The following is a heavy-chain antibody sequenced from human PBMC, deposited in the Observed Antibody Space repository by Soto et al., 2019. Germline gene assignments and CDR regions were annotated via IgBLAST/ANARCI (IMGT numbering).Heavy chain of an antibody. CDR2: IYYSGST. CDR3: ARDWYYDCIWGTRPGWFDP. D-gene: IGHD3-16*01. CDR1: GGSISSYY. Sequence: SETLSLTCTVSGGSISSYYWSWIRQPPGKGLEWIGYIYYSGSTNYNPSLKSRVTISVDTSKNQFSLKLSSVTAADTAVYYCARDWYYDCIWGTRPGWFDPWGKGTLVPVSS. J-gene: IGHJ5*02. V-gene: IGHV4-59*01.